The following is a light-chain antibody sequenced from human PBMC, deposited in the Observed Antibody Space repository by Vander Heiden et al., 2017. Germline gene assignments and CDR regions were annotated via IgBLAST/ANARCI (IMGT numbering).Light chain of an antibody. CDR3: SSYTSSSTSGV. V-gene: IGLV2-14*01. CDR1: NSDVGGSNY. CDR2: DVS. J-gene: IGLJ3*02. Sequence: QSALSQPASVSVSPGPSITISCTGTNSDVGGSNYVSWSQQPPGNATQLMSYDVSSRPAGVSNRFSGSKSGNTASLTISGLQAEDEADYYCSSYTSSSTSGVFGGGTKLTVL.